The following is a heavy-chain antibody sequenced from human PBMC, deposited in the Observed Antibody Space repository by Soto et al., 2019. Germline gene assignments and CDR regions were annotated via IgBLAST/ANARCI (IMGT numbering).Heavy chain of an antibody. CDR1: GGSFSGYY. D-gene: IGHD5-12*01. Sequence: SETLSLTCAVYGGSFSGYYWSWIRQPPGKGLEWIGEINHSGSTNYNPSLKSRVTISVDTSKNQSSLKLSSVTAADTAVYYCARADVDIVATGYYYGMDVWGQGTTVTVSS. CDR2: INHSGST. CDR3: ARADVDIVATGYYYGMDV. V-gene: IGHV4-34*01. J-gene: IGHJ6*02.